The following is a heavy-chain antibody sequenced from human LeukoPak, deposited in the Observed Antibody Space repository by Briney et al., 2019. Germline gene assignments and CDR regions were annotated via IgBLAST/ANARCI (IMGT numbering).Heavy chain of an antibody. Sequence: KPSETLSLTCTVSGGSISSSSYYWGWIRQPPGKGLEWIGSIYYSGSTYYNPSLKSRVTISVDTSKNQFSLKLSSVTAADTAVYYCARERIQLWQKPNWFDPWGQGTLVTVSS. V-gene: IGHV4-39*02. J-gene: IGHJ5*02. CDR3: ARERIQLWQKPNWFDP. CDR2: IYYSGST. CDR1: GGSISSSSYY. D-gene: IGHD5-18*01.